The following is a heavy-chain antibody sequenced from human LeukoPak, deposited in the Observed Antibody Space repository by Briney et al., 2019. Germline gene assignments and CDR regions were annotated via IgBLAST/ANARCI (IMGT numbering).Heavy chain of an antibody. CDR3: AGTNEYSSSSLDY. Sequence: SETLSLTCTVSGGSISSYYWSWIRQPPGKGLEWIGYIYYSGSTNYNPSLKSRVTISVDTSKNQFSLKLSSVTAADTAVYYCAGTNEYSSSSLDYWGQGTLVTVSS. CDR1: GGSISSYY. V-gene: IGHV4-59*08. CDR2: IYYSGST. J-gene: IGHJ4*02. D-gene: IGHD6-6*01.